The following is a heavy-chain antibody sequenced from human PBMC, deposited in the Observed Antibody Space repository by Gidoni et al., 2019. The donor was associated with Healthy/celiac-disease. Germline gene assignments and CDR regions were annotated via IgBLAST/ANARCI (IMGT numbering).Heavy chain of an antibody. CDR3: ARVDTAMDY. J-gene: IGHJ4*02. CDR2: ISSSSSTI. D-gene: IGHD5-18*01. V-gene: IGHV3-48*01. Sequence: EVQLVESGGGLVQPGGSLRISCAASGFTFSSYSMNWVRQAPGKGLEWVSYISSSSSTIYYADSVKGRFTISRDNAKNSLYLQMNSLRAEDTAVYYCARVDTAMDYWGQGTLVTVSS. CDR1: GFTFSSYS.